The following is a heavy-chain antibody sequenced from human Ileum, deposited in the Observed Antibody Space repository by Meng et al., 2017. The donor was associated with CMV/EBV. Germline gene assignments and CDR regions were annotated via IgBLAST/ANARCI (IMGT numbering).Heavy chain of an antibody. Sequence: TFSSYAMSWVRQAPGKGLEWVSAISGSGGSTYYADSVKGRFTISRDNSKNTLYLQMNSLRAEDTAVYYCATFHCSSTSCYTGEYFQHWGQGTLVTVSS. CDR2: ISGSGGST. V-gene: IGHV3-23*01. CDR1: TFSSYA. CDR3: ATFHCSSTSCYTGEYFQH. J-gene: IGHJ1*01. D-gene: IGHD2-2*02.